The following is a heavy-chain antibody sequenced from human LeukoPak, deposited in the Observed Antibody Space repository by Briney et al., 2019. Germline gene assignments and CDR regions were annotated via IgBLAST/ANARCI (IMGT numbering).Heavy chain of an antibody. V-gene: IGHV4-59*08. J-gene: IGHJ3*02. CDR3: ARGIAVAGIAFDI. CDR1: GGSINNYD. Sequence: SETLSLTCTVSGGSINNYDWSWIRQPPGRGLEWIGYMQHSGSTNYNPSLKSRVTISADTSKKQISLKLSSVTAADTAVYYCARGIAVAGIAFDIWGQGTMVTVSS. CDR2: MQHSGST. D-gene: IGHD6-19*01.